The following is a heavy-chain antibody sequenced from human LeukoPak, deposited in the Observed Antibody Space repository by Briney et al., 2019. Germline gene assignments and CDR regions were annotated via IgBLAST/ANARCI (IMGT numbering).Heavy chain of an antibody. CDR1: GFTFSSYA. J-gene: IGHJ4*02. D-gene: IGHD6-19*01. CDR2: ISGSGGST. V-gene: IGHV3-23*01. Sequence: GGSLRLSCAASGFTFSSYAMSWVRQAPGKGLEWVSAISGSGGSTYYADSVKGRFTISRDNTKNTLYLQMNSLRAEDTAVYYCAKNLGWATYYFDYWGQGTLVTVSS. CDR3: AKNLGWATYYFDY.